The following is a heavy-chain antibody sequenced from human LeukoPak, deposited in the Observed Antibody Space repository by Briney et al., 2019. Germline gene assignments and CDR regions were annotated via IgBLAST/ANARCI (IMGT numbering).Heavy chain of an antibody. CDR2: TSYDGSNK. CDR1: EFTFSHYA. Sequence: GGSLRLSCAASEFTFSHYAMHWVRQAPGKGLEWVAVTSYDGSNKHCADSVRGRFTISRDNSKNTLYLQMNSLRPEDTAVYYCTRNEYGEYYFDYWGQGTLVTVSS. J-gene: IGHJ4*02. CDR3: TRNEYGEYYFDY. V-gene: IGHV3-30-3*01. D-gene: IGHD4/OR15-4a*01.